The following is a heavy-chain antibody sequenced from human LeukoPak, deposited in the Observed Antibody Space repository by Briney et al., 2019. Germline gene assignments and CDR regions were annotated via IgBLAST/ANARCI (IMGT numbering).Heavy chain of an antibody. CDR1: GFTFSSYA. CDR2: ISGSGGST. J-gene: IGHJ4*02. Sequence: PGGSLRLSCAASGFTFSSYAMSWVRQAPGKGLEWVSPISGSGGSTYYADSVKGRFTISRDNFKNTLYLQMNSLRAEDTAVYYCANYFAGGSYSPYFDYWGQGTLVTVSS. D-gene: IGHD2-21*01. V-gene: IGHV3-23*01. CDR3: ANYFAGGSYSPYFDY.